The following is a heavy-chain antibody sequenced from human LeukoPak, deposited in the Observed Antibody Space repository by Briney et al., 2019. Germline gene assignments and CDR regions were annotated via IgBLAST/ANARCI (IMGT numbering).Heavy chain of an antibody. CDR1: GFTFSSYA. D-gene: IGHD3-10*01. CDR2: ISYDGSNK. CDR3: ARDHGGSGPPDAFDI. V-gene: IGHV3-30*04. J-gene: IGHJ3*02. Sequence: GGSLRLSCAASGFTFSSYAMHWVRQAPGKGLEWVAVISYDGSNKYYADSVKGRFTISRDNSKNTLYLQMNSPRAEDTAVYYCARDHGGSGPPDAFDIWGQGTMVTVSS.